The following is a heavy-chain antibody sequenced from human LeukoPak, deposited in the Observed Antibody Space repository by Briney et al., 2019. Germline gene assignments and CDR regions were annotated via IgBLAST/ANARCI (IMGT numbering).Heavy chain of an antibody. CDR3: AKAWGGTFDY. CDR1: GFTFSSYA. J-gene: IGHJ4*02. CDR2: ISGSGGST. Sequence: GGSLRLSCEASGFTFSSYAMSWVRQAPGKGLEWVSAISGSGGSTYYADSVRGRFTISRDNSKNTLYLQMNSLRAEDTAVYYCAKAWGGTFDYWGQGTLVTVSS. D-gene: IGHD3-16*01. V-gene: IGHV3-23*01.